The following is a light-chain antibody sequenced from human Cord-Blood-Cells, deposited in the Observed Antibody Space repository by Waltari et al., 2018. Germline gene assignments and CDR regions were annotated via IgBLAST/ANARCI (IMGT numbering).Light chain of an antibody. V-gene: IGLV3-1*01. CDR1: NLGAKY. Sequence: SYELTQPPSVAVAAGQTASITPPGDNLGAKYASWYQQKPGQSPVLVIYQDSKRPSGIPERFSGSNSGNTATLTISGTQAMDEADYYCQAWDSSTVVFGGGTKLTVL. CDR3: QAWDSSTVV. CDR2: QDS. J-gene: IGLJ2*01.